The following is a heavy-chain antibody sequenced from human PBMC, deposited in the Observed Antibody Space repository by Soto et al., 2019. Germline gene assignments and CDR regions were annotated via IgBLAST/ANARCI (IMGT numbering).Heavy chain of an antibody. CDR3: ARDLYYDILTGFRPIDY. Sequence: GGSLRLSCAASGFTFSDYYMSWIRQAPGKGLEWVSYISSSSSYTNYADSVKGRFTISRDNAKNSLYLQMNSLRAEDTAVYYCARDLYYDILTGFRPIDYWGQGTLVTVSS. J-gene: IGHJ4*02. CDR2: ISSSSSYT. CDR1: GFTFSDYY. D-gene: IGHD3-9*01. V-gene: IGHV3-11*05.